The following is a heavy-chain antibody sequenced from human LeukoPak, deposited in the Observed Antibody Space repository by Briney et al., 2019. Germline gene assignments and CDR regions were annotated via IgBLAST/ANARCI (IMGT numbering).Heavy chain of an antibody. CDR2: INHSGST. V-gene: IGHV4-34*01. Sequence: SETLSLTCAVYGGSFSGYYWSWIRQPPGKGLEWIGEINHSGSTNYNPSLKSRVTISVDTSKNQFSLKLSSVTAAGTAVYYCARLRYCSSTSCYMSPRRLYYYYMDVWGKGTTVTVSS. J-gene: IGHJ6*03. D-gene: IGHD2-2*02. CDR1: GGSFSGYY. CDR3: ARLRYCSSTSCYMSPRRLYYYYMDV.